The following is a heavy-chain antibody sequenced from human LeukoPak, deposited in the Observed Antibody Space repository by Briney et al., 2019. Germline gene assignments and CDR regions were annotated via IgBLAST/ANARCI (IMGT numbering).Heavy chain of an antibody. V-gene: IGHV4-4*09. CDR1: GGSISSYY. Sequence: SETLSLTCTVSGGSISSYYWNWIRQPPGKGLEWIGYIYTSGSTNYNPSLKSRVTISVDTSKNQFSLKLSSVTAADTAVYYCARARGSSPNNWFDPWGQGTLVTVSS. CDR3: ARARGSSPNNWFDP. J-gene: IGHJ5*02. CDR2: IYTSGST. D-gene: IGHD6-13*01.